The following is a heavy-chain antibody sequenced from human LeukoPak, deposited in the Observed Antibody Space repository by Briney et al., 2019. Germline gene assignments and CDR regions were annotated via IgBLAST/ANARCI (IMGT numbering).Heavy chain of an antibody. CDR3: ARQSDYDVDTSRYMDV. CDR1: GGSISGYL. V-gene: IGHV4-59*01. Sequence: SETLSLTCTVSGGSISGYLWTWIRQPPGKGLEWIGYVYDNGDTRYHPSFSGRVSISVDVSKNQFSLKLTSVLAADTADYFRARQSDYDVDTSRYMDVWGKGTTVTVSS. J-gene: IGHJ6*03. CDR2: VYDNGDT. D-gene: IGHD3-22*01.